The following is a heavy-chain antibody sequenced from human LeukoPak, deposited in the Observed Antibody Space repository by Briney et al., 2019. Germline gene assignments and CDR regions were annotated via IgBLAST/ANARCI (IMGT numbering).Heavy chain of an antibody. CDR3: ARALVVVPAAIHYYYGMDV. CDR2: ITSSSSYT. Sequence: PGGSLRLSCAASGFSFSEYYMRWIRQAPGKGLEWVSYITSSSSYTNYADSVKGRFTISRDNAKNSLYLQMNSLRAEDTAVYYCARALVVVPAAIHYYYGMDVWGQGTTVTVSS. V-gene: IGHV3-11*05. J-gene: IGHJ6*02. D-gene: IGHD2-2*01. CDR1: GFSFSEYY.